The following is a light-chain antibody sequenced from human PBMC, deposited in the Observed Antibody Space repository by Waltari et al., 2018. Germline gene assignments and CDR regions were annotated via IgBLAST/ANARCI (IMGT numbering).Light chain of an antibody. CDR2: AAS. V-gene: IGKV1-39*01. CDR1: QSISSY. Sequence: DIHMTQSTSSLSASVGDRVTITCRAGQSISSYLNWYQQKPGKAPKLVIYAASSFQSRVPSRFSGSGSGTDFTLTISSLQPEDIATYYCQQSYSTPFTFGPGTTVDIK. CDR3: QQSYSTPFT. J-gene: IGKJ3*01.